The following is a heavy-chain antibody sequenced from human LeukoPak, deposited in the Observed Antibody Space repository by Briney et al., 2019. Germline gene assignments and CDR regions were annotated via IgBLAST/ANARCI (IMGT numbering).Heavy chain of an antibody. CDR2: IIPIFGTA. J-gene: IGHJ5*02. D-gene: IGHD5/OR15-5a*01. CDR3: ARDKVSVRGEVANWFDP. V-gene: IGHV1-69*05. CDR1: GGTFSSYA. Sequence: SVKVSCKASGGTFSSYAISWVRQAPGQGLEWMRGIIPIFGTANYAQKFQGRVTITTDESTSTAYMELSSLRSEDTAVYYCARDKVSVRGEVANWFDPWGQGTLVIVSS.